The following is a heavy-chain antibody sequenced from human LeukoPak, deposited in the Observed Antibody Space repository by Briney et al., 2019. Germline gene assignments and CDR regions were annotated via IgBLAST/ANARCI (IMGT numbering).Heavy chain of an antibody. J-gene: IGHJ4*02. CDR3: ARDFSGSYEFDY. CDR1: GFTFSDYY. Sequence: GGSLRLSCAASGFTFSDYYMSWIRQAPGKGLEWVSYIGTSGSTIYYTDSVKGRFTISRDNAKNSLYLQMNSLRAEDTAVYYCARDFSGSYEFDYWGQGTLVTVSS. CDR2: IGTSGSTI. D-gene: IGHD1-26*01. V-gene: IGHV3-11*04.